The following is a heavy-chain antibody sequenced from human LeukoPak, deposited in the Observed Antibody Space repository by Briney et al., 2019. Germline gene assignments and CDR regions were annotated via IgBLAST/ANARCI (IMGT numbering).Heavy chain of an antibody. Sequence: PSETLSLTCTVSGGSISSYYWSWIRQPPGKGLEWIGYIYYSGSTNYNPSLKSRVTISVDTSKNQFSLKLSSVTAADTAVYYCAGRYSGSYYDWIDYRGQGALVTVSS. J-gene: IGHJ4*02. CDR1: GGSISSYY. V-gene: IGHV4-59*01. CDR3: AGRYSGSYYDWIDY. D-gene: IGHD1-26*01. CDR2: IYYSGST.